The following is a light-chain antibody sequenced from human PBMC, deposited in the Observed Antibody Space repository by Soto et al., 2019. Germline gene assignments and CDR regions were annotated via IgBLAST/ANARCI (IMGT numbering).Light chain of an antibody. J-gene: IGLJ3*02. CDR2: DVT. Sequence: QSVLTQPASVSGSPGQSITSSCIGTSSDIGGYNYVSWYQQYPGKAPKLMVYDVTDRPSGVSSRFSGSKSGNTASLTISGLQAEDEADYYCCSHTTSGTLWVFGGWTKVTVL. CDR1: SSDIGGYNY. V-gene: IGLV2-14*01. CDR3: CSHTTSGTLWV.